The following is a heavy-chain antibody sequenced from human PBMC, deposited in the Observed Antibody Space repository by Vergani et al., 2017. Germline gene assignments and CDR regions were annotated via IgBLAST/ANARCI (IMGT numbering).Heavy chain of an antibody. V-gene: IGHV3-66*02. CDR1: GFTVSSNY. Sequence: EVQLVESGGGLVQPGGSLRLSCAASGFTVSSNYMSWVRQAPGKGLEWVSVIYSGGSTYYADSVKGRFTISRDNSKNTLYLQMNSLRAEDTAVYYCARELVGATPTRDYYYYMDVWGKGTTVTVSS. D-gene: IGHD1-26*01. CDR2: IYSGGST. J-gene: IGHJ6*03. CDR3: ARELVGATPTRDYYYYMDV.